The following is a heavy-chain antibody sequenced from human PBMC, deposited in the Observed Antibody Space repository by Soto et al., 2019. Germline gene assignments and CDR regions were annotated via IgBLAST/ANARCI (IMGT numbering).Heavy chain of an antibody. CDR2: VYYSGST. CDR3: ARELDYAAYPKGGGDYYYGMDV. J-gene: IGHJ6*02. V-gene: IGHV4-39*02. CDR1: GASISSSSFY. Sequence: QLQLRESGPGLVKPSETLSLTCTVSGASISSSSFYWAWIHQPPGKGLEWIGCVYYSGSTFYNPSLKRRVPITLDTSQNPFSLKLTSVTAADTGVFYCARELDYAAYPKGGGDYYYGMDVWGRGTTVTVSS. D-gene: IGHD4-17*01.